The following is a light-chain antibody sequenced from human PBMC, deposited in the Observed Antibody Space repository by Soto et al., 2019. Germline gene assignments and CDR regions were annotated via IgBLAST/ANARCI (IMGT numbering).Light chain of an antibody. CDR1: QSVSSN. CDR3: QQYNNWPLT. V-gene: IGKV3-15*01. Sequence: EIVMTQSPATLSVSPGERATLSCRASQSVSSNLDWYQQKPGQAPRLLIYGASTRATGIPARFSGSGSGTEFTLTSSSLQSADFAVYYCQQYNNWPLTFGGGTKVEIK. J-gene: IGKJ4*01. CDR2: GAS.